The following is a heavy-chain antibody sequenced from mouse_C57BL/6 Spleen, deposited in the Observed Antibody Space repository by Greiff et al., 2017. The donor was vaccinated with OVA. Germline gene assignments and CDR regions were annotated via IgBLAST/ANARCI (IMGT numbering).Heavy chain of an antibody. CDR2: ISSGSSTI. Sequence: DVQLVESGGGLVKPGGSLKLSCAASGFTFSDYGMHWVRQAPEKGLEWVAYISSGSSTIYYADTVKGRFTISRDNAKNTLFLQMTSLRAEDTAMYYCAKSNWDGYFDYWGQGTTLTVSS. J-gene: IGHJ2*01. V-gene: IGHV5-17*01. CDR3: AKSNWDGYFDY. CDR1: GFTFSDYG. D-gene: IGHD4-1*01.